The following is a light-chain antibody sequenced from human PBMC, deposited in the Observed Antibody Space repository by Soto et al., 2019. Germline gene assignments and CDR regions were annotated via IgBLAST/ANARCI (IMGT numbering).Light chain of an antibody. CDR1: ERISSNF. CDR2: GAS. J-gene: IGKJ3*01. CDR3: QQYGTSPFT. Sequence: VLTQSPGTLSLSPGERATLSCRASERISSNFLAWYQQRPGQAPRLLIYGASTRASVIPDRFSGSGSGTDFALTIRRLEPEDFAVYYCQQYGTSPFTFGPGTTVEIK. V-gene: IGKV3-20*01.